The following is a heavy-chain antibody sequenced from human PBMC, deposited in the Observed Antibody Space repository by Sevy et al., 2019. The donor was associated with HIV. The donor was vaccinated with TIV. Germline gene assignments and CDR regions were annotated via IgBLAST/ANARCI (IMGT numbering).Heavy chain of an antibody. CDR3: AVTKDYYDSSGYPFDY. CDR1: GYTLTQLS. V-gene: IGHV1-24*01. CDR2: FDPEDGKT. J-gene: IGHJ4*02. Sequence: GPVKVSCKVSGYTLTQLSMHWVRQAPGKGLEWMGTFDPEDGKTIYAQKFQGRVTMTEDKSTDTAYMQLTSLRSEDTAVFYCAVTKDYYDSSGYPFDYWGLGTLVTVSS. D-gene: IGHD3-22*01.